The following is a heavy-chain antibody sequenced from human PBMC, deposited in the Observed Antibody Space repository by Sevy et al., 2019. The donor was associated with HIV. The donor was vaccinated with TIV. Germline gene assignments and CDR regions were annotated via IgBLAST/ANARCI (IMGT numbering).Heavy chain of an antibody. Sequence: GGSLRLSCATSGFMFSNYAMHWVRQAPGKGLEWVALISYDGSNRYYADSVKGRFTISRDNSKYTLYVQMNSLKTEDTAVYYCARIVSVGSYVSGMDVWGQGTTVTVSS. CDR3: ARIVSVGSYVSGMDV. J-gene: IGHJ6*02. D-gene: IGHD3-10*01. CDR2: ISYDGSNR. V-gene: IGHV3-30-3*01. CDR1: GFMFSNYA.